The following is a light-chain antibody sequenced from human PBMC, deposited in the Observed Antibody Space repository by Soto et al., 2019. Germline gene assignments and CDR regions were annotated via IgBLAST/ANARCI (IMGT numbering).Light chain of an antibody. CDR2: KAS. CDR1: QSINSW. V-gene: IGKV1-5*03. J-gene: IGKJ1*01. Sequence: DIPMTQSPSTLSASVGDRVTITCRASQSINSWLAWYQQKPGKAPSLVIYKASILESGVPTRFSGSGSGTEFTLTISRLQPDDFATYCCQQYHSYSWTFGQGTKVDMK. CDR3: QQYHSYSWT.